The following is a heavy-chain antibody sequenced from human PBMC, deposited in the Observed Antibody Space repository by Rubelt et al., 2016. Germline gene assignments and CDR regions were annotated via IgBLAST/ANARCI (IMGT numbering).Heavy chain of an antibody. V-gene: IGHV1-2*06. CDR2: IDPNTGRA. D-gene: IGHD3-10*01. CDR3: ASFSEDRGAYFDY. J-gene: IGHJ4*02. Sequence: IHWVRQAPGQGLEWMGRIDPNTGRANYAQKFQGRVTMTEDTSTDTAYMELSSLRSEDTAVYYCASFSEDRGAYFDYWGQGTLVTVSS.